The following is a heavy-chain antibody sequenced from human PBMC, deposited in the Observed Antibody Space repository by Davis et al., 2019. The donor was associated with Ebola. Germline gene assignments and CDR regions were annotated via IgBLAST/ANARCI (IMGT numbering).Heavy chain of an antibody. J-gene: IGHJ4*02. CDR3: VRAGAEDTLVVTAIHYLDF. D-gene: IGHD2-21*02. V-gene: IGHV3-23*01. CDR1: VITFSSYA. Sequence: GESLKISCADSVITFSSYAMTWVRQAPGKGLEWVSAISGSGGTTYYAGSVKGRFTVSRDNSKNTLFLQMNSLRVEDTAIYYCVRAGAEDTLVVTAIHYLDFWGQGTPVTVSS. CDR2: ISGSGGTT.